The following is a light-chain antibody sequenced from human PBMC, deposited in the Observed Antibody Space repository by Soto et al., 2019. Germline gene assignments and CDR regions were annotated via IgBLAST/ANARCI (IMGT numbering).Light chain of an antibody. Sequence: QSVLTQPASVSGSPGQSITISCTGSSSDIGRYNYVSWYQQLPGKAPKLMIYEVSNRPSGVSNRFSGSKSGNTASLSISGLQTEDEADYYCGSYPGSHTWVFGGGTKLTVL. V-gene: IGLV2-14*03. CDR3: GSYPGSHTWV. CDR2: EVS. CDR1: SSDIGRYNY. J-gene: IGLJ3*02.